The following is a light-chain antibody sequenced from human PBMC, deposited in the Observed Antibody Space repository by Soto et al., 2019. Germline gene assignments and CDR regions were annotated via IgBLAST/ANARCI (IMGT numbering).Light chain of an antibody. CDR1: SGHTNYA. Sequence: QLVLTQSPSASASPGASVKLTCTLSSGHTNYAIAWHKQQPEKGPRFLMKINSDGSHSKGDGVPDRFSGSSSGAERYFTISSLQSEDEADYYCQTWGTGIVTFGGGTKLTVL. J-gene: IGLJ2*01. V-gene: IGLV4-69*01. CDR2: INSDGSH. CDR3: QTWGTGIVT.